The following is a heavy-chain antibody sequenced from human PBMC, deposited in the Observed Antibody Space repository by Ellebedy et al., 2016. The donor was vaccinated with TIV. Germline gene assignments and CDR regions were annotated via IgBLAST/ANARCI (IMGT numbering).Heavy chain of an antibody. Sequence: LETLSLTCTVSGGSINSDDYYWAWIRQAPGKGLEWIGTVYHNGGTYHNPSLQSRVTMSADTSKNQFFLKLSSVTAADTSIYFCVRHSTPGDYLIFDHWGQGTLVTVSS. CDR2: VYHNGGT. CDR3: VRHSTPGDYLIFDH. D-gene: IGHD4-11*01. V-gene: IGHV4-39*01. J-gene: IGHJ4*02. CDR1: GGSINSDDYY.